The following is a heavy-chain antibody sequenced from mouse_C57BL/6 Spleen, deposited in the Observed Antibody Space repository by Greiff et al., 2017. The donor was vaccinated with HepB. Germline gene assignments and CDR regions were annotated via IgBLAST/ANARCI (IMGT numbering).Heavy chain of an antibody. V-gene: IGHV14-1*01. CDR3: TTRIYYYGSSYENY. J-gene: IGHJ2*01. CDR1: GFNIKDYY. Sequence: VQLQQSGAELVRPGASVKLSCTASGFNIKDYYMHWVKQRPEQGLEWIGRIDPEDGDTEYAPKFQGKATMTSDTSSNTAYLQLSSLTSEDTAVYYCTTRIYYYGSSYENYWGQGTTLTVSS. D-gene: IGHD1-1*01. CDR2: IDPEDGDT.